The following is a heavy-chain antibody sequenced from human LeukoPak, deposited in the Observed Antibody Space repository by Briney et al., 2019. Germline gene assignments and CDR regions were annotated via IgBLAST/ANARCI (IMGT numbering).Heavy chain of an antibody. J-gene: IGHJ4*02. CDR3: ARGSVIAAAGTCSDY. V-gene: IGHV3-23*01. D-gene: IGHD6-13*01. Sequence: GGSLRLSCAASGFTFSSYAMSWVRQAPGKGLEWVSAISGSGGSTYYADSVKGRFTISRDNSKNTLYLQMNSLRAEDTAVYYCARGSVIAAAGTCSDYWGQGTLVTVSS. CDR1: GFTFSSYA. CDR2: ISGSGGST.